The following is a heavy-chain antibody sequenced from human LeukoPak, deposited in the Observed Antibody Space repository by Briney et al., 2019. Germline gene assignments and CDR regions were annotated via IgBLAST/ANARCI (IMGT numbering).Heavy chain of an antibody. CDR3: ASPVIVTKRNYYYGMDV. J-gene: IGHJ6*04. Sequence: GGSLRLSCAASGFTFSDYYMTWIRQAPGKGLEWLSYISSTSSYTNYADSVKGRFTISRDNAKNSLYLQMNSLRAEDTAVYYCASPVIVTKRNYYYGMDVWGKGTTVTVSS. V-gene: IGHV3-11*06. CDR2: ISSTSSYT. CDR1: GFTFSDYY. D-gene: IGHD2-15*01.